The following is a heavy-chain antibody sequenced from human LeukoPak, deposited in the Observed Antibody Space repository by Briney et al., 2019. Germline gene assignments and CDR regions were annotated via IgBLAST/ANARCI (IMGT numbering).Heavy chain of an antibody. J-gene: IGHJ4*02. CDR2: IKSKTDGGTT. Sequence: GGSLRLSCAASGFTFSNAWMSWVRQAPGKGPEWVGRIKSKTDGGTTDYAAPVKGRFTISRDDSKNTLYLQMNSLKTEDTAVYYCTTDLVDGYIFFDYWGQGTLVTVSS. CDR3: TTDLVDGYIFFDY. CDR1: GFTFSNAW. D-gene: IGHD5-12*01. V-gene: IGHV3-15*01.